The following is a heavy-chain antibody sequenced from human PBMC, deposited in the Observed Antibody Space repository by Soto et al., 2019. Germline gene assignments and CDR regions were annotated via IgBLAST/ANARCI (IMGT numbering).Heavy chain of an antibody. CDR1: GFTFSNYA. CDR2: ISGSGGST. V-gene: IGHV3-23*01. Sequence: PGGSLRLSCAASGFTFSNYAMTWVRQAPGKGLEWVSAISGSGGSTYYADSLKGRFTISRDNSKNTLYLQMNSLRAEDTAVYYCAKPNLYCSSTSCYDYWGQGTLVTVSS. J-gene: IGHJ4*02. D-gene: IGHD2-2*01. CDR3: AKPNLYCSSTSCYDY.